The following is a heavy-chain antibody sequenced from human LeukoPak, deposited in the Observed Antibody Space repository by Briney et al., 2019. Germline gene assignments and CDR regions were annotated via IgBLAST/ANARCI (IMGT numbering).Heavy chain of an antibody. D-gene: IGHD5-24*01. Sequence: PSETLSLTCAVYGGSFSGYYWSWIRQPPGKGLEWIGEINHSGSTNYNPSLKSRFTISVDTSKNQFSLKLSSVTAADTAVYYCARGPERWLQSGTRFDYWGQGTLVTVSS. CDR3: ARGPERWLQSGTRFDY. J-gene: IGHJ4*02. V-gene: IGHV4-34*01. CDR1: GGSFSGYY. CDR2: INHSGST.